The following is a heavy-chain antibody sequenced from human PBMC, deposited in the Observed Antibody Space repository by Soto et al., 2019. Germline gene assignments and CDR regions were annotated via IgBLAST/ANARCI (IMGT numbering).Heavy chain of an antibody. CDR1: GFTVSSNY. CDR3: TREKFDP. J-gene: IGHJ5*02. Sequence: GGSLRLSCAASGFTVSSNYMSWVRQAPGKGLEWVSVIYSGGSTYYADSVKGRFTISRDNSKNTLYLQMNSLRPEDTAVYYCTREKFDPWGQGTLVTVSS. CDR2: IYSGGST. V-gene: IGHV3-66*01.